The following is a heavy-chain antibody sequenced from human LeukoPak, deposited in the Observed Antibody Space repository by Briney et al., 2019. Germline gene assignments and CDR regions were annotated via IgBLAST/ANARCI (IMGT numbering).Heavy chain of an antibody. CDR3: ARDEWYYYDSSEVRRFDP. D-gene: IGHD3-22*01. J-gene: IGHJ5*02. CDR2: ISAYNGNT. V-gene: IGHV1-18*01. CDR1: GYTFTSYG. Sequence: ASVKVSCKASGYTFTSYGISWVRQAPGQGLEWMGWISAYNGNTNYAQKLQGRVTMITDTSTSTAYMELRSLRSDDTAVYYCARDEWYYYDSSEVRRFDPWGQGTLVTVSS.